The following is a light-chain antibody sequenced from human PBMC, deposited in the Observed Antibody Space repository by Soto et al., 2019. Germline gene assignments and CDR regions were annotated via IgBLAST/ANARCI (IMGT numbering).Light chain of an antibody. J-gene: IGKJ1*01. V-gene: IGKV1-39*01. CDR3: QQSYSTLWT. CDR2: AAS. Sequence: DIQMTQSPSSLSASVGDRVTITCRASQSISSYLNWYQQKPGKAPKLLIYAASSLQSGVPSRFSGSGSGTDFPLTISSLQPEDFATYYCQQSYSTLWTFGQETNVEIK. CDR1: QSISSY.